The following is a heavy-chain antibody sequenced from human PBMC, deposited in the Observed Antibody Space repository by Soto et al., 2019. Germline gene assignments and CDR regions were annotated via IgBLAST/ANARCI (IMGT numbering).Heavy chain of an antibody. V-gene: IGHV4-31*03. D-gene: IGHD1-26*01. CDR1: GGSISSGGYY. CDR3: AREGGGPDAFDI. Sequence: TLSLTCTVSGGSISSGGYYWSWIRQHPGKGLEWIGYIYYRGSTYYNPSLKSRVTISVDTSKNQFSLKLSSVTAADTAVYYCAREGGGPDAFDIWGQGTMVTVSS. J-gene: IGHJ3*02. CDR2: IYYRGST.